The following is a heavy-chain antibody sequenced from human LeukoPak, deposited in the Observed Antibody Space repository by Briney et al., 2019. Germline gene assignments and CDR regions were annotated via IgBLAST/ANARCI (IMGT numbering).Heavy chain of an antibody. CDR3: ARDLRGITMVRGVIKGFFDY. CDR1: GFTFSSYS. V-gene: IGHV3-21*01. Sequence: GGSLRLSCAASGFTFSSYSMNWVRQAPGKGLEWVSCISSSSSYIYYVDSVKGRFTISRDNAKNSLYLQMNSLRAEDTAVYYCARDLRGITMVRGVIKGFFDYWGQGTLVTVSS. CDR2: ISSSSSYI. J-gene: IGHJ4*02. D-gene: IGHD3-10*01.